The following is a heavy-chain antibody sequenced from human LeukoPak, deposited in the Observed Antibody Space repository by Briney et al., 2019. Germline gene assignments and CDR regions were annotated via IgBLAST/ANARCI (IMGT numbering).Heavy chain of an antibody. J-gene: IGHJ6*02. CDR1: GGSISSVGYY. V-gene: IGHV4-31*03. CDR2: IYYSGST. CDR3: ARDALHTLPLGMDV. Sequence: SETLSLTCPVSGGSISSVGYYWSWIRQHPGKGLEWIGYIYYSGSTYYNPSLKSRVTISVDTSKNQFSLKLSSVTAADTAVYYCARDALHTLPLGMDVWGQGTTVTVSS. D-gene: IGHD2-2*02.